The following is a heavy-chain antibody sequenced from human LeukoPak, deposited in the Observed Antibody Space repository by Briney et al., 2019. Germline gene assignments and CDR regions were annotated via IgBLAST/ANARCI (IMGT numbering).Heavy chain of an antibody. J-gene: IGHJ4*02. V-gene: IGHV3-7*03. CDR3: AKDIGIAAAGTVFDY. Sequence: GGSLRLSCAASGFTFSSYWMSWVRQAPGKGLEWVANIKQDGSEKYYVDSVKGRFTISRDNAKNSLYLQMNSLRAEDTALYYCAKDIGIAAAGTVFDYWGQGTLVTVSS. D-gene: IGHD6-13*01. CDR2: IKQDGSEK. CDR1: GFTFSSYW.